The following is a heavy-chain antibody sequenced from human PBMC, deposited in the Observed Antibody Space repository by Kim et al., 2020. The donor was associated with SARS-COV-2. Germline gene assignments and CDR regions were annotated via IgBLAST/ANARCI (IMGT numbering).Heavy chain of an antibody. V-gene: IGHV3-23*01. CDR1: GLTFSSYA. D-gene: IGHD3-16*02. CDR3: AIDSPLSMSWFIVKFYF. Sequence: GGSLRLSCAASGLTFSSYAMSWVRQAPGKGLEWVSGISGSGGSIYYADSVKGRFTISRDNSKNSLYLQMNSLRADDTAVYYCAIDSPLSMSWFIVKFYF. J-gene: IGHJ2*01. CDR2: ISGSGGSI.